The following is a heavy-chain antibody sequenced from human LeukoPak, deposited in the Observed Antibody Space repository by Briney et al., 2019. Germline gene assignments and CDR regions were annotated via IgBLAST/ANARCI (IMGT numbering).Heavy chain of an antibody. CDR3: AKFDQDWGTFDY. D-gene: IGHD7-27*01. CDR1: GYTFTGYY. Sequence: GASVKVSCKASGYTFTGYYLHGVRQAPGQGLEWMGWIKPDSGDTHYVQKFQGRVTMTRDTSITTAYMELSLRTDDTAVYYCAKFDQDWGTFDYWGQGTVVTVSS. V-gene: IGHV1-2*02. J-gene: IGHJ4*02. CDR2: IKPDSGDT.